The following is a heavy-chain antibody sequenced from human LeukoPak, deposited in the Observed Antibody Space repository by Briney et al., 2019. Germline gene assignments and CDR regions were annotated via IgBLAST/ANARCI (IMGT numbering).Heavy chain of an antibody. J-gene: IGHJ4*02. CDR2: IIPILGIA. Sequence: SVKVSCKASGYTFTSYYMHWVRQAPGQGLEWMGRIIPILGIANYAQKFQGRVTITADKSTSTAYMELSSLRSEDTAVYYCARAGEYSYGYKYFDYWGQGTLVTVSS. CDR1: GYTFTSYY. D-gene: IGHD5-18*01. V-gene: IGHV1-69*04. CDR3: ARAGEYSYGYKYFDY.